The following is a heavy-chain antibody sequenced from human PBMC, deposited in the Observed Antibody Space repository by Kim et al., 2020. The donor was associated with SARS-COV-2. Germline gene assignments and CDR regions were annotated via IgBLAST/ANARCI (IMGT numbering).Heavy chain of an antibody. J-gene: IGHJ3*02. CDR2: INPSGGST. CDR1: GYTFTSYY. D-gene: IGHD3-9*01. V-gene: IGHV1-46*01. Sequence: ASVKVSCKASGYTFTSYYMHWVRQAPGQGLEWMGIINPSGGSTSYAQKFQGRVTMSRDTSTSTVYMELSSLRSEDTAVYYCAREPNYDILTGYYTVDAFDIWGQGTMVTVSS. CDR3: AREPNYDILTGYYTVDAFDI.